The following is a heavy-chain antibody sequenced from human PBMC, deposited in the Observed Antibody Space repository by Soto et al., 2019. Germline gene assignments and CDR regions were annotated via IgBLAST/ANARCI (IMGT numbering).Heavy chain of an antibody. CDR2: VYYLGST. CDR1: GGSMSDFF. CDR3: ARDGYDGSGSPYPAY. Sequence: PSETLSLTXSVSGGSMSDFFWSWIRQSPERGLEWIGYVYYLGSTDYNPSLKSRVTISVDTSKRQFSLRLSSVTAADAAIYYCARDGYDGSGSPYPAYWGPGTQVTVSS. J-gene: IGHJ4*02. D-gene: IGHD3-10*01. V-gene: IGHV4-59*01.